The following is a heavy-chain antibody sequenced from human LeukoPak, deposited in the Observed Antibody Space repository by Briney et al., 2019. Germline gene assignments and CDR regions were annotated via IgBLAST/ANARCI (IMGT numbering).Heavy chain of an antibody. Sequence: GGSLRLSCAASGFTFNSYSMNWVRQAPGKGLEWVSYISSSSTIYYADSVKGRFTISRDNAKNSLYLQMNSLRAEDTAVYYCASFHSGSYSYFDYWGQGTLVTVSS. D-gene: IGHD1-26*01. J-gene: IGHJ4*02. CDR2: ISSSSTI. CDR3: ASFHSGSYSYFDY. V-gene: IGHV3-48*01. CDR1: GFTFNSYS.